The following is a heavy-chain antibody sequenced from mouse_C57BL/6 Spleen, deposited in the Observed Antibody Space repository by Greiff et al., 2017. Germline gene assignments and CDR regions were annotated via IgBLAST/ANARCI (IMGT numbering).Heavy chain of an antibody. J-gene: IGHJ1*03. V-gene: IGHV1-26*01. D-gene: IGHD1-1*01. CDR2: INPNNGGT. Sequence: EVKLQQSGPELVKPGASVKISCKASGYTFTDYYMNWVKQSHGKSLEWIGDINPNNGGTSYTQKFKGKATLTVDKSSSTAYMELRSLTSEDSAVYYCASRDYGSSYRYFDVWGTGTTVTVSS. CDR3: ASRDYGSSYRYFDV. CDR1: GYTFTDYY.